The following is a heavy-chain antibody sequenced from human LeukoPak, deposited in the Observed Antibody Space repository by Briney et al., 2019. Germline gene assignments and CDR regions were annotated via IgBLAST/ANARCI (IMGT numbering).Heavy chain of an antibody. D-gene: IGHD6-25*01. V-gene: IGHV4-38-2*01. CDR3: ARTPLAADTSYFDY. CDR2: IYHSGST. Sequence: SETLSLTCAVSGYSISSGYYRGWIRQPPGKGLEWIGSIYHSGSTYYNPSLKSRVTISVDTSKNQFSLKLGSVTAADTAVYYCARTPLAADTSYFDYWGQGTLVTVSS. CDR1: GYSISSGYY. J-gene: IGHJ4*02.